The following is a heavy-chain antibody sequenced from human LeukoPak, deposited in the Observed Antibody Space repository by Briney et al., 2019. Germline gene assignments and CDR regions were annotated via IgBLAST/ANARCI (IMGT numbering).Heavy chain of an antibody. V-gene: IGHV3-23*01. CDR1: GFTFNNFA. CDR3: AKVSVWLGSGAFDI. J-gene: IGHJ3*02. CDR2: ISGGGGST. D-gene: IGHD3-16*01. Sequence: GGSLRLSCAASGFTFNNFAMSWVRQAPGKGLEWVSDISGGGGSTYYADSVKGRFTISRGNSRNTLSLQMNSLRAEDTAVYYCAKVSVWLGSGAFDIWGQGTMVTVSS.